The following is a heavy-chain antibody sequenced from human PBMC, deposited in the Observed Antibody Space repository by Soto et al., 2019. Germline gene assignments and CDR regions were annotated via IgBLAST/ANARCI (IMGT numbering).Heavy chain of an antibody. V-gene: IGHV4-59*12. Sequence: PSETLSLTCTVSGGSISPFYWSWVRQPPGKGLEWIGYLYYSGNTNYNPSLKSRVTISVDASKNQVSLKLSSVTAADTAVYYCARSKFFVADIVVVPAAIGGWFDPWGQGTLVTVSS. D-gene: IGHD2-2*01. CDR3: ARSKFFVADIVVVPAAIGGWFDP. J-gene: IGHJ5*02. CDR2: LYYSGNT. CDR1: GGSISPFY.